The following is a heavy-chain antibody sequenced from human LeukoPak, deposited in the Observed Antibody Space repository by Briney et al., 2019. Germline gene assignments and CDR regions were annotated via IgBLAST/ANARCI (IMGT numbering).Heavy chain of an antibody. CDR1: GFTFDNND. Sequence: GGSLRLSCEVSGFTFDNNDMHWVRQTTGKGLGWVSAIGSAGYTYYADSVRGRFTITRDNAKQSLYLQMNSLRVEDTAVYHCVRQPDSARYGFDYWGRGTQVTVSS. D-gene: IGHD1-14*01. CDR2: IGSAGYT. V-gene: IGHV3-13*01. J-gene: IGHJ4*02. CDR3: VRQPDSARYGFDY.